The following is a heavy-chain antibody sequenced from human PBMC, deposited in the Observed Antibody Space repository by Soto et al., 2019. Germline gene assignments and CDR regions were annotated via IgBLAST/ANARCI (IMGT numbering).Heavy chain of an antibody. V-gene: IGHV3-33*01. D-gene: IGHD3-10*01. Sequence: QVQLVESGGGVVQPGRSLRLSCAASGYPFSSYGMHWVRQAPGKGLEWVAMTWYDGGNKYYADSVKGRFTISKDNSKNTVYLQTNSLRPEDTAVYYCARDLNHYASGRYPHGMDVWGQGTTVTVSS. CDR2: TWYDGGNK. CDR3: ARDLNHYASGRYPHGMDV. CDR1: GYPFSSYG. J-gene: IGHJ6*02.